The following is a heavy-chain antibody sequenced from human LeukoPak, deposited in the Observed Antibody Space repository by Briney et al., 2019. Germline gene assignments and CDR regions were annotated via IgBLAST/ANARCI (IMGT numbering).Heavy chain of an antibody. CDR3: ASNVPAAIRYYYYYYMDV. Sequence: SVKVSCKASGGTFSSYTISWVRQAPGQGLEWMGRIIPILGIANYAQKFQGRVTITADKSTSTAYMELSSLRYEDTAVYYCASNVPAAIRYYYYYYMDVWGKGTTVTVSS. CDR1: GGTFSSYT. D-gene: IGHD2-2*01. V-gene: IGHV1-69*02. J-gene: IGHJ6*03. CDR2: IIPILGIA.